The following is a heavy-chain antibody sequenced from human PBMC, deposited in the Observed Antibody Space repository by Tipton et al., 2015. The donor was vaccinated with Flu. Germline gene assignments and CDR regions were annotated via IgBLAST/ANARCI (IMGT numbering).Heavy chain of an antibody. Sequence: SLRLSCAASGFTFSSYEMNWVRQAPGKGLEWVSYISSSGSTIYYADSVKGRFTISRDNAKNSLYLQMNSLRAEDTAVYYCARGRTQDFWSGYRWEVGWFDPWGQGTLVTVSS. CDR2: ISSSGSTI. CDR3: ARGRTQDFWSGYRWEVGWFDP. V-gene: IGHV3-48*03. D-gene: IGHD3-3*01. CDR1: GFTFSSYE. J-gene: IGHJ5*02.